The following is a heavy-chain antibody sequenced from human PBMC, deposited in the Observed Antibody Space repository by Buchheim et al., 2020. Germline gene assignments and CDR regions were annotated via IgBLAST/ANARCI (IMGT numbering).Heavy chain of an antibody. CDR2: MIPILGIA. V-gene: IGHV1-69*04. Sequence: QVQLVQSGAEVKKPGSSVKVSCKASGGTFSSYAISWVRQAPGQGLEWMGRMIPILGIANYAQKFQGRVTITADKSTSTAYMELSSLRSEDTAVYYCAVYSGYDSRYYYYGMDVWGQGTT. CDR1: GGTFSSYA. D-gene: IGHD5-12*01. CDR3: AVYSGYDSRYYYYGMDV. J-gene: IGHJ6*02.